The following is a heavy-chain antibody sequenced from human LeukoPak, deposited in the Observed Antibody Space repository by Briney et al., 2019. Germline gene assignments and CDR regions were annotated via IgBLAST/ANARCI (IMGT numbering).Heavy chain of an antibody. V-gene: IGHV4-31*03. D-gene: IGHD3-22*01. CDR3: ARTSLGGYYDSSGLYYFDY. CDR1: GGSISSGGYY. CDR2: IYYSGST. Sequence: SETPSLTCTVSGGSISSGGYYWSWIRQHPGKGLEWIGYIYYSGSTYYNPSLKSRVTISVDTSKNQFSLKLSSVTAADTAVYYCARTSLGGYYDSSGLYYFDYWGQGTLVTVSS. J-gene: IGHJ4*02.